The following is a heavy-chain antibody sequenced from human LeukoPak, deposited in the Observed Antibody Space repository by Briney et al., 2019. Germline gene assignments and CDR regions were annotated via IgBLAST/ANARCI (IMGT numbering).Heavy chain of an antibody. CDR3: VRVKGTYFDF. V-gene: IGHV3-48*01. CDR2: ISPSGSNI. CDR1: GFPFSSYS. J-gene: IGHJ4*02. Sequence: GGSLRLSCAASGFPFSSYSVNWVRQAPGKGLEWVSYISPSGSNIYYLDSVKGRFTVSRDNAMNSLFLQMDRPRAEDTAVYYCVRVKGTYFDFWGQGTLVTVSS. D-gene: IGHD1-1*01.